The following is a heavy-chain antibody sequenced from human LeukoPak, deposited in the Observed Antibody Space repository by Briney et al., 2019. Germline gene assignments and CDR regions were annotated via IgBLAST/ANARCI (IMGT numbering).Heavy chain of an antibody. D-gene: IGHD6-13*01. CDR1: GGSFSGYY. J-gene: IGHJ5*02. CDR3: ARGLISSSWRNNWFDP. V-gene: IGHV4-34*01. Sequence: SETLSLTCAVYGGSFSGYYWSWIRQPPGKGLEWIGEINHTGSTNYNPSLKSRVTISVNTSKNQFSLKLSSVTAADTAVYYCARGLISSSWRNNWFDPWGQGILVTVSS. CDR2: INHTGST.